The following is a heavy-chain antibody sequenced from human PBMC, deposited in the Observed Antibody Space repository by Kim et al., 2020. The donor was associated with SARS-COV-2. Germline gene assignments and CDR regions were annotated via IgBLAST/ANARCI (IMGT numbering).Heavy chain of an antibody. D-gene: IGHD3-16*01. J-gene: IGHJ4*02. CDR3: AKELGWGFDY. V-gene: IGHV3-23*01. Sequence: TDYADSVKGRFTISRDKSKNTMYLQMNSLRAEDTARYYCAKELGWGFDYWGQGSLVTVSS. CDR2: T.